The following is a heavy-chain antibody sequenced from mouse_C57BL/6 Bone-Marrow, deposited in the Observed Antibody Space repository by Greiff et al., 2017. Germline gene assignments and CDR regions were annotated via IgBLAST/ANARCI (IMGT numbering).Heavy chain of an antibody. CDR3: GGGWLPWYFDV. D-gene: IGHD2-3*01. Sequence: QVQLQQSGAELVKPGASVKMSCKASGYTFTSYWITWVKQRPGQGLEWIGDIYPGSGSTNYNQKFKGKATLTVDTSSSTAYMQLSSLTSEDSAVYYCGGGWLPWYFDVWGTGTTVTVSS. J-gene: IGHJ1*03. CDR2: IYPGSGST. CDR1: GYTFTSYW. V-gene: IGHV1-55*01.